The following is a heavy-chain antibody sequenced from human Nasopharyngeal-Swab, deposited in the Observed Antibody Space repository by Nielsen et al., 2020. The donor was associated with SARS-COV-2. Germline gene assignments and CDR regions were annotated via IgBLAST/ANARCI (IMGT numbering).Heavy chain of an antibody. D-gene: IGHD1-1*01. J-gene: IGHJ6*02. CDR2: INPSGGST. CDR1: GYTFTSYY. CDR3: ARDGELESGAGDYGMDV. V-gene: IGHV1-46*01. Sequence: ASVKVSCKASGYTFTSYYMHWLRQAPGQGLEWMGIINPSGGSTSYAQKFQGRVTMTRDTSTSTVYMELSSLRSEDTAVYYCARDGELESGAGDYGMDVWGQGTTVTVSS.